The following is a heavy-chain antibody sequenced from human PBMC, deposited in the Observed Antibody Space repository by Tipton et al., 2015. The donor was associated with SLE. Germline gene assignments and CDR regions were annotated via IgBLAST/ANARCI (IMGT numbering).Heavy chain of an antibody. J-gene: IGHJ4*02. V-gene: IGHV4-61*10. CDR3: ARGVLDF. CDR2: IYFSGQT. Sequence: TLSLTCTVSGDSISTDNYYWGWTRQPAGKALEWIGHIYFSGQTYYNPSLKSRVTISVDTSKNQFSLKLSSVTAADTAVYYCARGVLDFWGQGMLVTVSS. CDR1: GDSISTDNYY.